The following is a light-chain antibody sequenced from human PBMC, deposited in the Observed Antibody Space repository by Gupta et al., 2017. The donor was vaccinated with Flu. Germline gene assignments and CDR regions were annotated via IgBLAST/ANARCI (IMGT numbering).Light chain of an antibody. J-gene: IGLJ3*02. V-gene: IGLV2-23*01. Sequence: QSALTPPASVSGPPGQSITISCRGAHRAADSLRFLPWYQQHPGQVPKILTSEGNPRPAGVECRFAGYKAGNTAPLKRAGLQAEEEADEDGVWDVGSGCGVFGRGTKLTVL. CDR1: HRAADSLRF. CDR3: VWDVGSGCGV. CDR2: EGN.